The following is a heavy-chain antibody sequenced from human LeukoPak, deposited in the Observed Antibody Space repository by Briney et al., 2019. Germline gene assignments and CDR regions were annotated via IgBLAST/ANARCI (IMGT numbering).Heavy chain of an antibody. Sequence: PSQTLSLTCTVSVGSISSGDYYWSWIRQPPGKGLEWIGYIYYSGSTYYNPSLKSRVTISVDTSKNQFSLKLSSVTAADTAVYYCARGRVQWELLTAPDYWGQGTLVTVSS. CDR2: IYYSGST. V-gene: IGHV4-30-4*01. J-gene: IGHJ4*02. D-gene: IGHD1-26*01. CDR3: ARGRVQWELLTAPDY. CDR1: VGSISSGDYY.